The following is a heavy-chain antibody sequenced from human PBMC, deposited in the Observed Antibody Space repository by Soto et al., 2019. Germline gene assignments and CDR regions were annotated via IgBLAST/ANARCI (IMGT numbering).Heavy chain of an antibody. V-gene: IGHV3-21*06. CDR2: ISGSSSYI. CDR1: GFTFSSYS. J-gene: IGHJ4*02. D-gene: IGHD3-10*01. Sequence: GGSLRLSCAASGFTFSSYSMTWVRQAPGKGLEWVSSISGSSSYIYYAESVKGRFTISRDNAKNSLYLQMNSLRAEDTAMYYCARPMNYNDYLDYWGQGTLVTVSS. CDR3: ARPMNYNDYLDY.